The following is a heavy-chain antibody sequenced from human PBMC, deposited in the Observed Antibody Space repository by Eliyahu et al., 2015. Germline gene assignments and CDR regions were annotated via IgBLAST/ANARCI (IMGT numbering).Heavy chain of an antibody. V-gene: IGHV4-61*02. CDR3: VGIAAKSNDLIT. D-gene: IGHD3-16*01. CDR1: GVFMTSVTDY. J-gene: IGHJ4*02. CDR2: SDNRGGA. Sequence: QMQLQESGLGLVKPSQTLSLTCSVSGVFMTSVTDYWGWIRQPAGKGLEWIGHSDNRGGAHYNPSLKGRAPISLDTSENKFSLMLRSVTAADAAVFYCVGIAAKSNDLITWGQGTLVTVSS.